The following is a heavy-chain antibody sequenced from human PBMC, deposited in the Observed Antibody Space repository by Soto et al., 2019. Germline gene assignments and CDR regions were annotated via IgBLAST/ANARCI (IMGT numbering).Heavy chain of an antibody. J-gene: IGHJ6*02. CDR3: ATGWTPLTTRYYGLDV. Sequence: PGGSLRLSCTASGLNFSSYAMHWVRQAPGKGLDWVAVIRRDGSQKLYGDSVRGRFDISRDNSKNTVFLHLADLRAEDTALYSCATGWTPLTTRYYGLDVWGQGTTVTV. V-gene: IGHV3-33*03. CDR1: GLNFSSYA. D-gene: IGHD1-1*01. CDR2: IRRDGSQK.